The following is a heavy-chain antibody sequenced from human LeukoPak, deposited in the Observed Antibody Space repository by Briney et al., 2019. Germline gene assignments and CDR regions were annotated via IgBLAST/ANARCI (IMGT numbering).Heavy chain of an antibody. Sequence: GESLQISCQGSGSIFTSYWIGWVRQLPGKGLEWMGIIYPGDSDTRYSPSFQGQVTISADKSISTAYLQWSSLKASDTAMYYCARQYNWNYGRASWFDPWGQGTLVTVSS. J-gene: IGHJ5*02. D-gene: IGHD1-7*01. CDR1: GSIFTSYW. V-gene: IGHV5-51*01. CDR3: ARQYNWNYGRASWFDP. CDR2: IYPGDSDT.